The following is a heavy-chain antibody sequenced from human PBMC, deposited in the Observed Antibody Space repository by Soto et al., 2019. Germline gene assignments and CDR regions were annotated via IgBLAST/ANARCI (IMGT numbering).Heavy chain of an antibody. CDR1: GGSISSGGYY. Sequence: QVQLQESGPGLVKPSQTLSLTCTVSGGSISSGGYYWSWIRQHPGKGLEWIGYIYYSGSTYYNPPLKRPLTISVDTSKNQFSLKLSSVTAADTAVYYCARARGYCSGGSCSDYYYYGMDVWGQGTTVTVSS. V-gene: IGHV4-31*01. J-gene: IGHJ6*02. CDR3: ARARGYCSGGSCSDYYYYGMDV. CDR2: IYYSGST. D-gene: IGHD2-15*01.